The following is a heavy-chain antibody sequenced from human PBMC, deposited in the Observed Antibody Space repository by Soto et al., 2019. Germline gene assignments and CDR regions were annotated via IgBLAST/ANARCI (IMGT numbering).Heavy chain of an antibody. D-gene: IGHD6-19*01. J-gene: IGHJ4*02. CDR2: ISGSGGST. CDR3: AKAPSRAVAAQRIDY. Sequence: GGSLRLSCAASGFTFSSYAMSWVRQAPGKGLEWVSAISGSGGSTYYADSVKGRFTISRDNSKNTLYLQMNSLRAEDTAVYYCAKAPSRAVAAQRIDYWGQGTLVTVSS. V-gene: IGHV3-23*01. CDR1: GFTFSSYA.